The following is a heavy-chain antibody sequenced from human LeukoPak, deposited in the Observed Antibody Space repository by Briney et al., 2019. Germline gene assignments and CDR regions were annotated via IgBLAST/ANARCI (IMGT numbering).Heavy chain of an antibody. V-gene: IGHV3-23*01. Sequence: PGGSLRLSCAASGFSFNSYAMTWVRQAPGKGPEWVSTISGGGSSTYYADSVKGRFTISRDNSKSTLYLQMNSLRAEDTAVYYCARDQGDYWGQGTLVTVSS. CDR1: GFSFNSYA. J-gene: IGHJ4*02. CDR3: ARDQGDY. CDR2: ISGGGSST.